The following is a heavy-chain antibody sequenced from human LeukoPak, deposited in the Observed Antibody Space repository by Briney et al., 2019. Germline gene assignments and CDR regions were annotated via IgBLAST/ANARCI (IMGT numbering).Heavy chain of an antibody. Sequence: PGGSLRLSCAASGLTFSTSWMHWVRQVPGQGLVWVSRINSDGSTIAYAESVKGRFTISRDNAKNTVSLQMNSLRAEDTAVYYCVGSRFEYWGRGALVTVSS. CDR3: VGSRFEY. CDR1: GLTFSTSW. V-gene: IGHV3-74*01. D-gene: IGHD3-10*01. J-gene: IGHJ4*02. CDR2: INSDGSTI.